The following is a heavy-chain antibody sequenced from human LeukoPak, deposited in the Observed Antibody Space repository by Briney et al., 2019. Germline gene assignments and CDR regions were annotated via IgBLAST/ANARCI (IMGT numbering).Heavy chain of an antibody. D-gene: IGHD5-12*01. Sequence: SETLSLTCTVSGGSISSYYWSWIRQPAGKGLEWIGRIYTSGSTNYNPSLKSRVTMSVDTSKNQFSLKLTSVTAADTAVYFCTRGLAAAYDYNWFDSWGQGTLVTVSS. J-gene: IGHJ5*01. CDR1: GGSISSYY. CDR3: TRGLAAAYDYNWFDS. V-gene: IGHV4-4*07. CDR2: IYTSGST.